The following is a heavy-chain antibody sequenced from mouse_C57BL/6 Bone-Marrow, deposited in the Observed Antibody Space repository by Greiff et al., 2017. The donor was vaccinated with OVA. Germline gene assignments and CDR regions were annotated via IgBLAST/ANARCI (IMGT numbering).Heavy chain of an antibody. CDR1: GYSFTGYY. D-gene: IGHD2-2*01. Sequence: VQLQQSGPELVKPGASVKISCKASGYSFTGYYMNWVKQSPEKSLEWIGEINPSTGGTTYNQKFKAKATLTVDKSSSTAYMQLKSLTSGDSAVYYCERGVTTPAYWGQGTLVTVSA. CDR3: ERGVTTPAY. J-gene: IGHJ3*01. V-gene: IGHV1-42*01. CDR2: INPSTGGT.